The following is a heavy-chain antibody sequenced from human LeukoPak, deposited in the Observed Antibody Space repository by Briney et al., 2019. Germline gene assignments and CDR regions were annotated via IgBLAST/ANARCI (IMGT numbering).Heavy chain of an antibody. V-gene: IGHV1-69*04. CDR3: ARDVSGIVGAIYFDY. CDR1: GGTFSSYA. D-gene: IGHD1-26*01. Sequence: SVKVSCKASGGTFSSYAISWVRRAPGQGLEWMGRIIPILGIANYAQKFQGRVTITADKSTSTAYMELSSLRSEDTAVYYCARDVSGIVGAIYFDYWGQGTLVTVSS. CDR2: IIPILGIA. J-gene: IGHJ4*02.